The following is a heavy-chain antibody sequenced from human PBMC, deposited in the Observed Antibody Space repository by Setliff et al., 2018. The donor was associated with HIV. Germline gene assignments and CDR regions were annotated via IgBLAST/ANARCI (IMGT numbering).Heavy chain of an antibody. CDR1: GGTFSSYA. CDR3: ASTSSSWFDAFDI. V-gene: IGHV1-69*10. J-gene: IGHJ3*02. CDR2: IIPTLGIA. D-gene: IGHD6-13*01. Sequence: SVKVSCKASGGTFSSYAISWVRQAPGQGLEWMGGIIPTLGIANYAQKFQGRVTITADKSTSTAYMELSSLRSEDTAVYYCASTSSSWFDAFDIWGQGTMVTVSS.